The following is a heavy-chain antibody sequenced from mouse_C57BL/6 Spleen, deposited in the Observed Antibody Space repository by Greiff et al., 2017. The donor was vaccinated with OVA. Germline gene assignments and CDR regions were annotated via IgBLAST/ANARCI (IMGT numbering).Heavy chain of an antibody. D-gene: IGHD2-3*01. J-gene: IGHJ2*01. V-gene: IGHV5-4*01. CDR1: GFTFSSYA. CDR2: ISDGGSYT. Sequence: EVKLVESGGGLVKPGGSLKLSCAASGFTFSSYAMSWVRQTPEKRLEWVATISDGGSYTYYPDNVKGRCTISRDNAKNNLYLQMSHLKSEDTAMYYCARDYDGYYGYWGQGTTLTVSS. CDR3: ARDYDGYYGY.